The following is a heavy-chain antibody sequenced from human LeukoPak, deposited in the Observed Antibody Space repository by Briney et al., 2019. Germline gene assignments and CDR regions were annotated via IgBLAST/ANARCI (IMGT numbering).Heavy chain of an antibody. V-gene: IGHV3-23*01. CDR2: ISGSGGGT. CDR1: GFTFGNYA. J-gene: IGHJ5*02. D-gene: IGHD3-9*01. Sequence: GGSLRLSCAASGFTFGNYAMYWVRQSPGKGLEWVSGISGSGGGTYYADSVKGRFTISRDNSKNTLYMQMNSLRADDTALYYCAKATPYYDTLTGYSAPYSRFDPWGQGTLVTVSS. CDR3: AKATPYYDTLTGYSAPYSRFDP.